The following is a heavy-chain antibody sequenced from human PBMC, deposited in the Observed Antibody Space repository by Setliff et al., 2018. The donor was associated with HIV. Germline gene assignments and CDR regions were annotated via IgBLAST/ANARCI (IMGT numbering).Heavy chain of an antibody. J-gene: IGHJ4*02. D-gene: IGHD5-12*01. CDR2: IYYSGST. CDR1: GGSISNYY. Sequence: PSETLSLTCTVSGGSISNYYWSWIRQPPGKGLQWIGYIYYSGSTNYNPSLKSRVTISVDTSKNQFSLKLSSMTAADTAVYFCARGNRDGFIPFEHWGQGTLVTVSS. V-gene: IGHV4-59*01. CDR3: ARGNRDGFIPFEH.